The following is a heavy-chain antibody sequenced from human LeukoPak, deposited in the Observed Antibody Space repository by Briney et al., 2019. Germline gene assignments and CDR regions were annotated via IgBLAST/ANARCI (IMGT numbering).Heavy chain of an antibody. CDR3: ARGRKVPWGGNTIFGVVYYMDV. CDR1: GYTFTSYD. V-gene: IGHV1-8*01. CDR2: MNPNSGNT. J-gene: IGHJ6*03. D-gene: IGHD3-3*01. Sequence: ASVKVSCKASGYTFTSYDINWVRQATGQGLVWMGWMNPNSGNTGYAQKFQGRVTMTRNTSISTAYMELSSLRSEDTAVYYCARGRKVPWGGNTIFGVVYYMDVWGKGTTVTVSS.